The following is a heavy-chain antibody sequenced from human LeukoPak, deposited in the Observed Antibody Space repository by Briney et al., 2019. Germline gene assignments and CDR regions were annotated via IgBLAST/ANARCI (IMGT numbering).Heavy chain of an antibody. CDR2: IKSKTDGGTT. V-gene: IGHV3-15*01. D-gene: IGHD3-10*01. CDR3: TLPWGSGSYYDY. J-gene: IGHJ4*02. CDR1: GFTFSNAW. Sequence: GGSLRLSCAASGFTFSNAWLNWVRQAPGKGLEWVGHIKSKTDGGTTDYAAPVKGRFTISRDDSESTLFLQMNSLKTEDTAVYYCTLPWGSGSYYDYWGQGTLVTVSS.